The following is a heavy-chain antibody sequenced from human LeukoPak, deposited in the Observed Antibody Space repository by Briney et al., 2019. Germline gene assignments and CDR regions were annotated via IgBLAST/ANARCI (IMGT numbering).Heavy chain of an antibody. CDR1: GGTFSRHA. V-gene: IGHV1-18*01. D-gene: IGHD2-15*01. J-gene: IGHJ3*01. CDR2: ISGYTGDT. CDR3: ARAGYCGDGGCRGGSAFDV. Sequence: ASVKVSCKASGGTFSRHAISWVRQAPGQGLECMGWISGYTGDTKYAQILQGRFTVTTDTSTSTAYMELRSLTYDDTAVYYCARAGYCGDGGCRGGSAFDVWGQGTMVTVSS.